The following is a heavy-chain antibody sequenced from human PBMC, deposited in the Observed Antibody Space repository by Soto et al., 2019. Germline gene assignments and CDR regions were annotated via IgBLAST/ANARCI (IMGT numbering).Heavy chain of an antibody. Sequence: GGSLRLSCAASGFTFSSYGMHWVRQAPGKGLEWVANIKQDGSEKYYVDSVRGRFIISRDNAKNSLYLQMNSLRAEDTAVYYCARDPYGAYYFDSWGLGTLVTVSS. CDR2: IKQDGSEK. V-gene: IGHV3-7*01. J-gene: IGHJ4*02. CDR1: GFTFSSYG. D-gene: IGHD4-17*01. CDR3: ARDPYGAYYFDS.